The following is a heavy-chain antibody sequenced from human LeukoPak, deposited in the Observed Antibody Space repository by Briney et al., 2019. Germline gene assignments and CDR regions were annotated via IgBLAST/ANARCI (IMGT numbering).Heavy chain of an antibody. V-gene: IGHV4-34*01. J-gene: IGHJ6*03. CDR3: ARVHYGSGAGDYYYYYMDV. Sequence: SETLSLTCAVYGGSFSGYYWSWIRQPPGKGLEWIGEINHSGSTNYNPSLKGRVTISVDTSKNQFSLKLSSVTAADTAVYYCARVHYGSGAGDYYYYYMDVWGKGTTVTVSS. D-gene: IGHD3-10*01. CDR1: GGSFSGYY. CDR2: INHSGST.